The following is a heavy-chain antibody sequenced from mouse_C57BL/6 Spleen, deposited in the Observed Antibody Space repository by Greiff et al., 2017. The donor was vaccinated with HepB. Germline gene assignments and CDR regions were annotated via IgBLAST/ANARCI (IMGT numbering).Heavy chain of an antibody. CDR1: GFSLTSYG. V-gene: IGHV2-5*01. D-gene: IGHD2-3*01. CDR3: AKDGYYNAMDY. CDR2: IWRGGST. Sequence: QVQLQQSGPGLVQPSQSLSITCTVSGFSLTSYGVHWVRQSPGKGLEWLGVIWRGGSTDYNAASMSRLSITKDNSKSQVFFKMNSLQADDTAIYYCAKDGYYNAMDYWGQGTSVTVSS. J-gene: IGHJ4*01.